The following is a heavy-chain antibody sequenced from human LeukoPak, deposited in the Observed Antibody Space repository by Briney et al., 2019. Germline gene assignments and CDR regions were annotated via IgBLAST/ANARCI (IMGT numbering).Heavy chain of an antibody. D-gene: IGHD2-2*01. CDR3: TTVRCTSTSCYRAS. CDR2: IKSESDGGTT. CDR1: GFTFSNAW. V-gene: IGHV3-15*01. Sequence: GGSLRLSCVASGFTFSNAWMSWVRQALGKGLEWVGRIKSESDGGTTNYAEPVKGRFTISRDDSKNTLFLQMNSVQMEDTAVYYCTTVRCTSTSCYRASWGRGTLVTASS. J-gene: IGHJ5*02.